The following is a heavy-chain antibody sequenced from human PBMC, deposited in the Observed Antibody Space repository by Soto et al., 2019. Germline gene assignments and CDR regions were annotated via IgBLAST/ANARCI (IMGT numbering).Heavy chain of an antibody. CDR1: GGSVSSGDYY. V-gene: IGHV4-61*08. CDR2: IFSSGST. CDR3: ARAVWFYYGSGSFDY. D-gene: IGHD3-10*01. Sequence: QVQLQESGPGLVKPSETLSLTCTVSGGSVSSGDYYWSWIRQPPGKGLEWIGYIFSSGSTNYNPSLKSRVTLSVDTSKNQFSLKLSSVTAADTAMYFCARAVWFYYGSGSFDYWGQGTLVTVSS. J-gene: IGHJ4*02.